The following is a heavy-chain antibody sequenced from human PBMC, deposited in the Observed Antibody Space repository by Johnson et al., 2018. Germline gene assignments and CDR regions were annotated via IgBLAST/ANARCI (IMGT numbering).Heavy chain of an antibody. CDR2: ISGSGGST. V-gene: IGHV3-23*04. D-gene: IGHD2-2*01. CDR3: ARDLGCSSTRCHYYYYYYGMDV. Sequence: VQLVQSGGGLVKPGGSLRLSCAASGFTFSSYAMSWVRQAPGKGLEWVSAISGSGGSTYYADSVKGRFTISRDNSKNTLYLQMNSLRDEDTAVYYWARDLGCSSTRCHYYYYYYGMDVWGKGTTVTVSS. J-gene: IGHJ6*04. CDR1: GFTFSSYA.